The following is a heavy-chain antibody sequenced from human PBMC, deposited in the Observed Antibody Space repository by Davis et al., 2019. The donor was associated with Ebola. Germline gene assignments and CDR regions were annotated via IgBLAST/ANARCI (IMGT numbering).Heavy chain of an antibody. Sequence: GESLKISCAASGFTFTRDWMTWVRQAPGKGLEWVANIKQDGSEKYYLDSVKGRFTISRDNAKNSLYLQMNSLRAEDTAVYYCARDSPYCSGGSCYGMDVWGQGTTVTVSS. CDR2: IKQDGSEK. CDR1: GFTFTRDW. V-gene: IGHV3-7*01. D-gene: IGHD2-15*01. CDR3: ARDSPYCSGGSCYGMDV. J-gene: IGHJ6*02.